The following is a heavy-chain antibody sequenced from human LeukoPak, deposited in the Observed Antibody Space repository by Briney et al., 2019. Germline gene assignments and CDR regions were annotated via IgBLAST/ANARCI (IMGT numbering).Heavy chain of an antibody. CDR3: ARDWPIYYYYGMDV. J-gene: IGHJ6*02. CDR2: ISAYNGNT. Sequence: ASVKVSCKASGYTFTGYYMHWVRQAPGQGLEWIGWISAYNGNTNYAQKLQGRVTMTTDTSTSTAYMELRSLRSDDTAVYYCARDWPIYYYYGMDVWGQGTTVTVSS. V-gene: IGHV1-18*04. CDR1: GYTFTGYY.